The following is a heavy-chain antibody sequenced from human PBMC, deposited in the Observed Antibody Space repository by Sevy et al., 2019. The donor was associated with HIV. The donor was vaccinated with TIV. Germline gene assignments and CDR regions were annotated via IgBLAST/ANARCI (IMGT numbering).Heavy chain of an antibody. CDR1: GGSISSGGYH. V-gene: IGHV4-31*03. Sequence: SETLSLTCTVSGGSISSGGYHWSWIRQHPGKGLEWIGYICYSGSTYYNPSLKSRVIISVDTSKNQFLLKLSSVTAADTAVYYCARVVKKFDSSGYPMNWFDPWGQGTLVTVSS. J-gene: IGHJ5*02. CDR3: ARVVKKFDSSGYPMNWFDP. CDR2: ICYSGST. D-gene: IGHD3-22*01.